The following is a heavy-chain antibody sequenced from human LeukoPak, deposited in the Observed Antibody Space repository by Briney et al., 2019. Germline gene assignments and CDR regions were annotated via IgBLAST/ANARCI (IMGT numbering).Heavy chain of an antibody. V-gene: IGHV4-59*01. CDR3: VRGPYGSTISNWFDP. Sequence: SETLSLTCSVSGGSITGYSWSWIRQTPGKGLEWIGYIYYNGDTHYNPSLNSRLSMSVDTPNKQFSLNLRSVTAADTAVYYCVRGPYGSTISNWFDPWGQGLLVTVSS. CDR1: GGSITGYS. J-gene: IGHJ5*02. CDR2: IYYNGDT. D-gene: IGHD3-10*01.